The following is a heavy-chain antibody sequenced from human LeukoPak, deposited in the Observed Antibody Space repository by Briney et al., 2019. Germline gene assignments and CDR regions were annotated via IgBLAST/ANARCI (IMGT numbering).Heavy chain of an antibody. CDR2: IYYSGST. V-gene: IGHV4-59*01. D-gene: IGHD6-13*01. Sequence: SETLSLTCTVSGGSISSYYWSWIRQPPGKGLEWIGYIYYSGSTNYNPSLKSRVTISVDTSKNQFSLKLSSVTAADTAVYYCARVGYSSSLTQQDNWFDPWGQGTLVTVSS. CDR3: ARVGYSSSLTQQDNWFDP. CDR1: GGSISSYY. J-gene: IGHJ5*02.